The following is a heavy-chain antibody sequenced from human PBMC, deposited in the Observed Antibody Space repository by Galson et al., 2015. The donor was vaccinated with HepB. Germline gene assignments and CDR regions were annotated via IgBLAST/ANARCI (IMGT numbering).Heavy chain of an antibody. D-gene: IGHD1-1*01. CDR3: AREERRGASYYLDS. Sequence: SLRLSCAASGFMFDTYAMHWVRQAPGKGLEWVAIISYDESQKYYADSVKGRFTISRDNSKNTLFLHMENLRLDDTAVYYCAREERRGASYYLDSWGQGTLVTVSA. CDR2: ISYDESQK. J-gene: IGHJ4*02. V-gene: IGHV3-30*14. CDR1: GFMFDTYA.